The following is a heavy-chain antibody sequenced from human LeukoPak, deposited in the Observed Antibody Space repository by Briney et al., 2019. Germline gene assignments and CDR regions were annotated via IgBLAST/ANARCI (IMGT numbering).Heavy chain of an antibody. D-gene: IGHD3-22*01. CDR1: GFTFSSYA. CDR3: AKRPRDSTGYYFGAFDG. V-gene: IGHV3-23*01. CDR2: ISASGGDT. Sequence: GGSLRLSCAASGFTFSSYAMTWVRQAPGKGLEWVSAISASGGDTYYPDSVRGRFTISRDNSKNTLYLHMSSLRAEDTAVYFCAKRPRDSTGYYFGAFDGWGQGTTVTVSS. J-gene: IGHJ3*01.